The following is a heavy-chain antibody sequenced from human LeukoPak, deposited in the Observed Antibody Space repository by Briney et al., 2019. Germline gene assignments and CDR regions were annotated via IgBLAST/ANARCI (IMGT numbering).Heavy chain of an antibody. Sequence: SETLSLTCSVSGGSISSYYWNWIRQPPGKGLEWIGHIYYSGRANYNPSLKSRVTMSVDTSKKQFSLKLSSVTAADTAVYYCARGNDRYSGIYYVDYWGQGALVTVSS. D-gene: IGHD1-26*01. CDR1: GGSISSYY. CDR3: ARGNDRYSGIYYVDY. V-gene: IGHV4-59*01. CDR2: IYYSGRA. J-gene: IGHJ4*02.